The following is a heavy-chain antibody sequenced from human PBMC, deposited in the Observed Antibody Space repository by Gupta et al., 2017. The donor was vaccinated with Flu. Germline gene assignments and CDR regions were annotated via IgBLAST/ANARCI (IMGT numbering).Heavy chain of an antibody. D-gene: IGHD6-13*01. Sequence: EVQLVESGGGLVEPGGSLRLSCAASGFTFSSYSMNWVRQAPGKGLEWVSSISSSSSYIYYADSVKGRFTISRDNAKNSLYLQMNSRRAEDTAVYYCARDCRACIAAAGTGYYYGMDVWGQGTTVTVSS. CDR3: ARDCRACIAAAGTGYYYGMDV. CDR1: GFTFSSYS. CDR2: ISSSSSYI. V-gene: IGHV3-21*01. J-gene: IGHJ6*02.